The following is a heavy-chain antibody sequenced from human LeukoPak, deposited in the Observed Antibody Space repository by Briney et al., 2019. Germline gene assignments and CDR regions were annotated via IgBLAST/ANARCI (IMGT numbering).Heavy chain of an antibody. Sequence: SVKVSCKAPGGTFSSYAISWVRQAPGQGLEWMGGIIPIFGTANYAQKFQGRVTITTDESTSTAYMELSSLRSEDTAVYYCARDDKNAFDIWGQGTMVTVSS. V-gene: IGHV1-69*05. CDR3: ARDDKNAFDI. CDR2: IIPIFGTA. J-gene: IGHJ3*02. CDR1: GGTFSSYA.